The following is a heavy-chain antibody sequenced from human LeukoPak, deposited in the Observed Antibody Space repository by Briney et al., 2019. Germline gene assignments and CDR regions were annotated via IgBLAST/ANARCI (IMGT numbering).Heavy chain of an antibody. CDR2: IYNSGST. V-gene: IGHV4-59*12. Sequence: SETLSLTCTVSGGSISSYYWSWIRQPPGKGLEWIGHIYNSGSTNYNPSLKSRVTISVDRSKNQFSLKLSSVTAADTAVYYCARFAHSSGYFETPNTRAFDIWGQGTMVTVSS. CDR1: GGSISSYY. J-gene: IGHJ3*02. D-gene: IGHD3-22*01. CDR3: ARFAHSSGYFETPNTRAFDI.